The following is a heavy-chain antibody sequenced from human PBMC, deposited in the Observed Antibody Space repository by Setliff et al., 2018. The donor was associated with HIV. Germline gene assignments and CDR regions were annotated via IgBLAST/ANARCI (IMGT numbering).Heavy chain of an antibody. CDR2: IYPGDSDT. CDR1: GYTFSKYW. CDR3: ATLYGSVPY. D-gene: IGHD3-10*01. J-gene: IGHJ4*02. Sequence: GESLKISCRASGYTFSKYWIGWVRQMPGKGLEWMGIIYPGDSDTRYSPSFQGQVTISADKTISTAYLQWNSLKASDTAIYYCATLYGSVPYWGQGTLVTVSS. V-gene: IGHV5-51*01.